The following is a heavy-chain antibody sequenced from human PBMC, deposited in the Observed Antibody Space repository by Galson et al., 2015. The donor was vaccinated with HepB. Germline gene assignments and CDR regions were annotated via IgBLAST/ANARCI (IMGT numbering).Heavy chain of an antibody. CDR1: TLTFTNYA. Sequence: SLRLSCAAPTLTFTNYAINWVRQAPGKGLEWVSSIDGSGGSAHNADSVKGRFTISRDNSKNTVFLQMNSLRADDTAVYYCTAGLLLFAPVDYWGQGTLVTVSS. J-gene: IGHJ4*02. CDR2: IDGSGGSA. V-gene: IGHV3-23*01. CDR3: TAGLLLFAPVDY. D-gene: IGHD2-15*01.